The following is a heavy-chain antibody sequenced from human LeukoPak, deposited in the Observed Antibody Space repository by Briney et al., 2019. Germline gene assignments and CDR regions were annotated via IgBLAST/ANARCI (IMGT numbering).Heavy chain of an antibody. CDR3: SWDHTGKEDI. J-gene: IGHJ3*02. V-gene: IGHV3-74*01. CDR1: GSTFSHYW. Sequence: GGSLRLSCAASGSTFSHYWMHWVRQAPGKGLVWVSRINPDGSRTDYADSVAGRFTISRDNAKNMLYLQMNSLRADDTAVYYCSWDHTGKEDIWGQGTMVTVSS. CDR2: INPDGSRT. D-gene: IGHD1-26*01.